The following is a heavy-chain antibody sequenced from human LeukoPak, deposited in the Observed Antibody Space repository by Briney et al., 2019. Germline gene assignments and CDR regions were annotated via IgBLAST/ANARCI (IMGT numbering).Heavy chain of an antibody. Sequence: GGSLRLSCAASGFTFSSYSMNWVRQAPGKGLECVSSISSSSSYIYYADSVKGRFTISRDNAKNSLYLQMNSLRAEDTAVYYCARAYGDYLYFDYWGQGTLVTVSS. V-gene: IGHV3-21*01. CDR1: GFTFSSYS. D-gene: IGHD4-17*01. J-gene: IGHJ4*02. CDR3: ARAYGDYLYFDY. CDR2: ISSSSSYI.